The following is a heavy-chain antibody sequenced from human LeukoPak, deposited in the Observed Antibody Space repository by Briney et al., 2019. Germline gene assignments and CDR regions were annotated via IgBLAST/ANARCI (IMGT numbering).Heavy chain of an antibody. V-gene: IGHV3-53*01. CDR1: GFNVSGHF. CDR2: IDNDAVT. CDR3: AREIGRLQCDS. Sequence: GGSLRISCEVSGFNVSGHFMTWVRQAPGKGLEWVSAIDNDAVTDYTDSVQGRFTVSRDISKNTLYLQMHSLRTDDTAVYYCAREIGRLQCDSWGQGTLVSVSS. J-gene: IGHJ5*01. D-gene: IGHD5-24*01.